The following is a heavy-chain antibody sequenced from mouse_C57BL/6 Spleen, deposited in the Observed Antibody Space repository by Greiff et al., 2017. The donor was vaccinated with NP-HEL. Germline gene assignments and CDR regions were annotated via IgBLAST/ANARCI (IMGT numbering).Heavy chain of an antibody. Sequence: EVKLMESGPGLVKPSQSLSLTCSVTGYSITSGYYWNWIRQFPGNKLEWMGYISYDGSNNYNPSLKNRISITRDTSKNQFFLKLNSVATEDTATYYCARVFDYWGQGTTLTVSS. CDR2: ISYDGSN. J-gene: IGHJ2*01. CDR1: GYSITSGYY. V-gene: IGHV3-6*01. CDR3: ARVFDY.